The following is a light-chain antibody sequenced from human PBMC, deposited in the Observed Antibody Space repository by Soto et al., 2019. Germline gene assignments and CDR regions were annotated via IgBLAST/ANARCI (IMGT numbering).Light chain of an antibody. Sequence: QAVVTQPRSVSGSPGQSVTISCTGTNNDVGNYISVSWYQQHPDKAPKLLIYDVGRRPSGVPDRFSGSKSGNTASLTISGLQAEDEADYYCCSYAGFFTHYVFGTGTKLTVL. CDR1: NNDVGNYIS. J-gene: IGLJ1*01. CDR3: CSYAGFFTHYV. V-gene: IGLV2-11*01. CDR2: DVG.